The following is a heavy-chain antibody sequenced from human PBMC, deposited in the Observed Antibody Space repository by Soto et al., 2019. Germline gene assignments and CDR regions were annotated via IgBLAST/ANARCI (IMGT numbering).Heavy chain of an antibody. CDR2: IYYSGST. Sequence: SETLSLTCTVSGGSISSGDYYWSWIRQPPGKGLEWIGYIYYSGSTYYNPSLKSRVTISVDTSKNQFSLKLSSVTAADTAVYFFARDIYSSGYYSPDWGQGTLVTVSS. CDR3: ARDIYSSGYYSPD. D-gene: IGHD3-22*01. CDR1: GGSISSGDYY. V-gene: IGHV4-30-4*01. J-gene: IGHJ4*02.